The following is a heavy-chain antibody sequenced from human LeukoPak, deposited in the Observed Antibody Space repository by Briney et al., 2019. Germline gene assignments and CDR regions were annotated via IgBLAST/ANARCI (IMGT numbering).Heavy chain of an antibody. CDR2: IKSKTDGGTT. J-gene: IGHJ4*02. CDR1: GFTFSNAW. D-gene: IGHD3-10*01. V-gene: IGHV3-15*01. CDR3: TTSRVYGSGSYPAH. Sequence: GGSLRLSCAASGFTFSNAWMSWVRQAPGKGLEWVGRIKSKTDGGTTDYAAPVKGRFTISRDDSKNTLYLQMNSLKTEDTAVYYCTTSRVYGSGSYPAHWGQGTLVTVSS.